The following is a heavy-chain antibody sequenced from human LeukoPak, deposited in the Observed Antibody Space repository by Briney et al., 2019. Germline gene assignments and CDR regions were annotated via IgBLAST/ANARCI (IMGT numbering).Heavy chain of an antibody. CDR3: AREYYYDSSGYGVFGGARPYDAFDI. V-gene: IGHV3-23*01. CDR2: ISGSGGST. CDR1: GFTFGSYA. D-gene: IGHD3-22*01. J-gene: IGHJ3*02. Sequence: GGSLRLSCAASGFTFGSYAMSWVRQAPGKGLEWVSAISGSGGSTYYADSVKGRFTISRDNSKNTLYLQMNSLRAEDTAVYYCAREYYYDSSGYGVFGGARPYDAFDIWGQGTMVTVSS.